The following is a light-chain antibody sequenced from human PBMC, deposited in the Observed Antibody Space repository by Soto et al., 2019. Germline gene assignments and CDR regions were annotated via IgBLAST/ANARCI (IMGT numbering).Light chain of an antibody. CDR1: SSDVGNYNH. V-gene: IGLV2-14*01. CDR2: EVS. Sequence: QSVLTQPASVSGSPGQSITISCTGTSSDVGNYNHVSWYQQHPGKAPKLVIYEVSNRPSGVSDRFSGSKSGNTASLTISGLQVEDEADYYCSSYVGATTRVFGTGTKVTVL. J-gene: IGLJ1*01. CDR3: SSYVGATTRV.